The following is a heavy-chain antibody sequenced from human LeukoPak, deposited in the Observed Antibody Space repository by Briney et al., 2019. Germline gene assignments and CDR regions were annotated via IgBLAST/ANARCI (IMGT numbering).Heavy chain of an antibody. V-gene: IGHV7-4-1*02. CDR3: AREYIGPPLGDFDSASYIDY. CDR2: INTHTGNP. J-gene: IGHJ4*02. Sequence: ASVKVSCKASGYTFISYAMNWVRQAPGQGLEWMGWINTHTGNPTYAQGFTGRFVFSLDTSVSTAYLQISSLKAEDTAVYYCAREYIGPPLGDFDSASYIDYWGQGTLVTVSS. D-gene: IGHD3-10*01. CDR1: GYTFISYA.